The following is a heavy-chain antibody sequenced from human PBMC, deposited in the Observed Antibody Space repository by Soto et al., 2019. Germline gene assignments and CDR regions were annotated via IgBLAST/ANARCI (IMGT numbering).Heavy chain of an antibody. CDR2: IYYSGST. J-gene: IGHJ4*02. CDR1: GGSISSGDYY. Sequence: SSETLSLTCTVSGGSISSGDYYWSWIRQPPGKGLEWIGYIYYSGSTYYNPSLKSRVTISVDTSKNQFSLKLSSVTAADTAVYYCARDKLDYYDNTGRYFDYWGQGTLVTVSS. V-gene: IGHV4-30-4*01. D-gene: IGHD3-22*01. CDR3: ARDKLDYYDNTGRYFDY.